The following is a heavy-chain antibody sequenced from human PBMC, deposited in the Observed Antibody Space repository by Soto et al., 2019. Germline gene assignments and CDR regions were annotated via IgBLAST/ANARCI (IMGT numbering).Heavy chain of an antibody. CDR2: IIPILGIA. D-gene: IGHD1-7*01. Sequence: SVKVSCKASGGTFSSYTISWVRQAPGQGLEWMGRIIPILGIANYAQKFQGRVKKNADKSTSTANKELSSLRTEDTAEYYCARDSGSWNYGHFDYWGQGTLVTVSS. CDR1: GGTFSSYT. J-gene: IGHJ4*02. V-gene: IGHV1-69*04. CDR3: ARDSGSWNYGHFDY.